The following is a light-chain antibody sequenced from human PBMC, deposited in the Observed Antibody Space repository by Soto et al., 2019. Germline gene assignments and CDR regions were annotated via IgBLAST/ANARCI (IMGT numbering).Light chain of an antibody. CDR3: HQYGTT. Sequence: EIVLTQSPGTLSLSPGERASLSCRASQSVTSTYLAWYQQKPDQAPRLLIYGAYNRAAGIPDRFSGSGSGTDVTLTISRLEPEDFAVYYCHQYGTTFGQGTKVEIK. CDR1: QSVTSTY. J-gene: IGKJ1*01. CDR2: GAY. V-gene: IGKV3-20*01.